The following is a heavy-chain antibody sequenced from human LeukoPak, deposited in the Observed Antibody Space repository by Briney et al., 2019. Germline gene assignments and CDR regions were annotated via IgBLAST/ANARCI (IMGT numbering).Heavy chain of an antibody. CDR2: IFYTGST. Sequence: SETLSLTCTVSGGSISSYYWSWIRQPPGKGLEWIGYIFYTGSTNYNPSLKSRVTISLDTSRNQFSLKLSSVTAADTAVYYCAREGYYYDSSGYGDAFDIWGQGTMVTVSS. CDR1: GGSISSYY. V-gene: IGHV4-59*01. CDR3: AREGYYYDSSGYGDAFDI. J-gene: IGHJ3*02. D-gene: IGHD3-22*01.